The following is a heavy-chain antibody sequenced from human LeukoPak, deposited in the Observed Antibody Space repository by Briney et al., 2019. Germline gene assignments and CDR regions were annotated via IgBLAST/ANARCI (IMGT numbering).Heavy chain of an antibody. J-gene: IGHJ5*02. CDR2: MNPNSGNT. CDR1: GYTFTSYD. V-gene: IGHV1-8*01. Sequence: ASVKVSCKASGYTFTSYDINWVRQATGQGLEWMGWMNPNSGNTGSAQRFQGRITMTRDTSISTAYMELSSLRSEDTAVYYCARGPLVKLPSSFDPWGQGTLVTVSS. D-gene: IGHD1-26*01. CDR3: ARGPLVKLPSSFDP.